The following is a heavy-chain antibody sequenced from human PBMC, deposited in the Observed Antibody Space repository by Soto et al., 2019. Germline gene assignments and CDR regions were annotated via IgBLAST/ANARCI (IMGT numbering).Heavy chain of an antibody. V-gene: IGHV1-18*04. CDR1: GYTFTSYG. CDR2: ISAYNGNT. CDR3: ARGTLTSTGRIILLWVRSPGTDF. J-gene: IGHJ6*02. Sequence: ASVKVSCKASGYTFTSYGISWVRQAPGQGLEWMGWISAYNGNTNYAQKLQGRVTMATDTSTSTAYMELRSLRSDDTAVYYCARGTLTSTGRIILLWVRSPGTDFCGQGTTVTVSS. D-gene: IGHD5-18*01.